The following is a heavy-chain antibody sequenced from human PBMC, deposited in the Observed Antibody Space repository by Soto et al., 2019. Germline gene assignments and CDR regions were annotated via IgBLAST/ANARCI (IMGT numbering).Heavy chain of an antibody. CDR1: SDSSSSYK. V-gene: IGHV4-59*08. D-gene: IGHD5-12*01. CDR2: IYYSGST. Sequence: SETLSLTCTVSSDSSSSYKWSWIRQTPVKGLEWIGYIYYSGSTNYNPSLKSRVTISVDTSKNQFPLKLSSVTAADTAVYYCARHRGMATIDYWGQGTLVTVSS. J-gene: IGHJ4*02. CDR3: ARHRGMATIDY.